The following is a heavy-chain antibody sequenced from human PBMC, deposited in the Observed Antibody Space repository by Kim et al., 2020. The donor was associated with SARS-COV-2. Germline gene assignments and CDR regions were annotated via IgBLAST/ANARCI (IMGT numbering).Heavy chain of an antibody. CDR2: ISYDGSNK. D-gene: IGHD6-13*01. Sequence: GGSLRLSCAASGFAFNSYAMHWVRQAPGKGLEWVAIISYDGSNKYYADSVTGRLTISRDNSKNTLYLQMNSLRAEDTAVYYCARVSAAGTGAFDYWGQGTLVGVSS. J-gene: IGHJ4*02. V-gene: IGHV3-30*04. CDR1: GFAFNSYA. CDR3: ARVSAAGTGAFDY.